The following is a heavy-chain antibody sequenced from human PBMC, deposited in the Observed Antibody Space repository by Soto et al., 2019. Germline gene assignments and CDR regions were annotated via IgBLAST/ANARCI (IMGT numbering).Heavy chain of an antibody. CDR2: ISAYNGNT. J-gene: IGHJ5*02. D-gene: IGHD3-10*01. CDR3: ARTTMYYGSLRSRNWFDP. Sequence: ASVKVSCKASGYTFTSYGISWVRQAPGQGLEWMGWISAYNGNTKYSQKFQGRVTITRDTSASTAYMELSSLRSEDTAVYYCARTTMYYGSLRSRNWFDPWGQGTRVTVSS. CDR1: GYTFTSYG. V-gene: IGHV1-18*01.